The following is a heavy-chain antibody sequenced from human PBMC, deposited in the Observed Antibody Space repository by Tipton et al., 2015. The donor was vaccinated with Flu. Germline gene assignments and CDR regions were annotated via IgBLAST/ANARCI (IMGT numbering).Heavy chain of an antibody. D-gene: IGHD3-10*02. J-gene: IGHJ4*02. CDR3: ARHTGDSVRGVIDY. Sequence: GLVKPSETLSLTCAVSGYSISSGYYWGWVRQPPGKGLEWIATIHRSGSTKYNPSLKSRLTMSVDTSKNQFSLKLGSVTAADTAVYYCARHTGDSVRGVIDYWGQGTLVTVSS. CDR2: IHRSGST. CDR1: GYSISSGYY. V-gene: IGHV4-38-2*01.